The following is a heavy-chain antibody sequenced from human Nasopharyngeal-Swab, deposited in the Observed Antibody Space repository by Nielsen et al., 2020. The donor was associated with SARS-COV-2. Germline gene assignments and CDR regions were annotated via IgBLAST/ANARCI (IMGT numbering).Heavy chain of an antibody. D-gene: IGHD4-17*01. Sequence: ESLKISCAASGFTFSSYGMHWIRQPPGKGLEWIGEVNHSGSTNYNPSLKSRVTILVDTSKNHFSLRLSSVTAADTAVYYCARRTTTVYYYYYMDVWGNGTTVTVSS. CDR1: GFTFSSYG. CDR3: ARRTTTVYYYYYMDV. V-gene: IGHV4-34*01. J-gene: IGHJ6*03. CDR2: VNHSGST.